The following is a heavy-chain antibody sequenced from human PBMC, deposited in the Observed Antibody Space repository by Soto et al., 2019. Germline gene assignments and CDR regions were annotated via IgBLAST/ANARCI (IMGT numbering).Heavy chain of an antibody. CDR2: FDPEDGET. CDR1: GYTLTELS. J-gene: IGHJ1*01. CDR3: ETKTTTIMLDMAGDFQH. V-gene: IGHV1-24*01. D-gene: IGHD1-7*01. Sequence: GASVKVSCKVSGYTLTELSMHWVRQAPGKGLEWMGGFDPEDGETIYAQKFQGRVTMTEDTSTDTAYMELSSLRSEDTAVHYCETKTTTIMLDMAGDFQHWGHARLVNVS.